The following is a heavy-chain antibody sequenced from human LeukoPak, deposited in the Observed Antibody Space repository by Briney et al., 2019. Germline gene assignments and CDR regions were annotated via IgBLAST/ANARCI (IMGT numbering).Heavy chain of an antibody. D-gene: IGHD1-7*01. CDR2: INPNSGGT. CDR1: GYTFTGYY. V-gene: IGHV1-2*02. CDR3: ARGFMTGTTRGDWFDP. Sequence: ASVKVSCKASGYTFTGYYMHWVRQAPGQGLEWMGWINPNSGGTNYAQKFQGRVTMTRDTSISTAYMELSRLRSDDTVVYYCARGFMTGTTRGDWFDPWGQGTLVTVSS. J-gene: IGHJ5*02.